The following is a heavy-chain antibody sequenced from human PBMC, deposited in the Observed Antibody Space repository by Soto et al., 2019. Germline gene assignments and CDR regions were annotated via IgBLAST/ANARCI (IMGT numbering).Heavy chain of an antibody. V-gene: IGHV3-21*01. J-gene: IGHJ6*02. CDR3: ARDGSPVSYYYGMDV. D-gene: IGHD1-26*01. Sequence: GGSLRLSCAASGFIFSTYGMSWVRQAPGKGLEWVSSISSSSGYIYYADSVKGRFTISRDNAKNSLSLQMNSLRAEDTAVYYCARDGSPVSYYYGMDVWGQGTTVTVSS. CDR1: GFIFSTYG. CDR2: ISSSSGYI.